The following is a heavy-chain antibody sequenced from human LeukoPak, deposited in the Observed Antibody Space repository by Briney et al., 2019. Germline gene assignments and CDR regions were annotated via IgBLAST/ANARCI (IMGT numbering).Heavy chain of an antibody. CDR1: GGTFSSYG. Sequence: GASVKVSCKASGGTFSSYGISWVRQAPGQGLEWMGWISAYNGNTNYAQKLQGRVTMTTDTSTSTAYMELRSLRSDDTAVYYCAGTEILTGYYSLVYWGQGTLVTVSS. CDR3: AGTEILTGYYSLVY. CDR2: ISAYNGNT. V-gene: IGHV1-18*01. D-gene: IGHD3-9*01. J-gene: IGHJ4*02.